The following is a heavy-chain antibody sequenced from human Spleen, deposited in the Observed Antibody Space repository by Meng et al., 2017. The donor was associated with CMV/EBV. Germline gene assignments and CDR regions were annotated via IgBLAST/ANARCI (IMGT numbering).Heavy chain of an antibody. Sequence: GDNFSGAWKSWVRQAPEKGVEWIGRIKSNVNSGTIEYAGPMRDRFIMSRNDSKDTLYLQINSLKAEDTGVYYCVTDPPLTGGRWFGPWGQGTLVTVS. V-gene: IGHV3-15*01. CDR1: GDNFSGAW. CDR3: VTDPPLTGGRWFGP. D-gene: IGHD3-16*01. CDR2: IKSNVNSGTI. J-gene: IGHJ5*02.